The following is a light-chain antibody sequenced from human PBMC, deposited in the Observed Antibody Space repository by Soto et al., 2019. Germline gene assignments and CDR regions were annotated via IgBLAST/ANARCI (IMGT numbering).Light chain of an antibody. J-gene: IGKJ4*01. CDR1: QSFSSW. CDR2: ESS. CDR3: QQSYSTHRLT. V-gene: IGKV1-39*01. Sequence: IQLTQSPSTLSASVGDRVTITCRASQSFSSWLAWYQQKPRKATKVMIYESSLLQSGVPSRFSGSGSGTGFTLTLSSLQPEDFADYYCQQSYSTHRLTFGGGTKVDIK.